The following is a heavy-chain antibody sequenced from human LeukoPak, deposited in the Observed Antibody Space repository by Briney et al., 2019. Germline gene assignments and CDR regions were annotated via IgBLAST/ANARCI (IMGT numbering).Heavy chain of an antibody. CDR1: GGTFSSYA. CDR2: IIPIFGTA. J-gene: IGHJ3*02. CDR3: ARRGYSYGGELDAFDI. Sequence: GASVKVSCKASGGTFSSYAISWVRQAPGQGLEWMGGIIPIFGTANYAQKFQGRVTITADESTSTAYMELSSLRSEDTAVYYCARRGYSYGGELDAFDIWGQGTMVTVSS. D-gene: IGHD5-18*01. V-gene: IGHV1-69*13.